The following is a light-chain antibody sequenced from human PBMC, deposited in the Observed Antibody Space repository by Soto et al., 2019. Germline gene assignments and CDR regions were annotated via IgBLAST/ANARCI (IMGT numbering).Light chain of an antibody. J-gene: IGLJ1*01. V-gene: IGLV2-14*03. CDR3: SSFTSSITYV. CDR1: SSDVGAFNY. Sequence: QSALTQPASVSGSPGQAITISCSGTSSDVGAFNYVSWYQQHPGKAPKLMIYDVTNRPSGVSNRFSGSKSGNTASLTISGLQAEDEADYHCSSFTSSITYVFGTGTQLTVL. CDR2: DVT.